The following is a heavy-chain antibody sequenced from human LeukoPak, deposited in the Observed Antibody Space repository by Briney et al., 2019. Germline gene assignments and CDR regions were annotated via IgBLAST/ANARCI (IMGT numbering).Heavy chain of an antibody. CDR1: GSIFDNFG. V-gene: IGHV3-23*01. CDR3: AKGSSGYFADL. J-gene: IGHJ5*02. CDR2: ISNDGGGT. D-gene: IGHD3-22*01. Sequence: PGGSLRLSCTASGSIFDNFGLMWVRQAPGKGLEWVSAISNDGGGTTYADFVKGRFTISRDNSKNTLFLQMNSLRAEDTALYYCAKGSSGYFADLWGQGTLVTVSS.